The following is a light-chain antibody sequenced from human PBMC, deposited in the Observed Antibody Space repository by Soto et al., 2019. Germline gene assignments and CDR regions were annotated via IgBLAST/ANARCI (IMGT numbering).Light chain of an antibody. CDR3: KQRSNWPPWT. J-gene: IGKJ1*01. CDR1: QSVSSY. Sequence: EIVLTQSPATLSLSPGERATLSCRASQSVSSYLAWYQQKPGQAPRLLIYDASNRATGIPARFSGSGSGTDFTLPISSLEPEDFAVYYCKQRSNWPPWTFGQGTKVEIK. V-gene: IGKV3-11*01. CDR2: DAS.